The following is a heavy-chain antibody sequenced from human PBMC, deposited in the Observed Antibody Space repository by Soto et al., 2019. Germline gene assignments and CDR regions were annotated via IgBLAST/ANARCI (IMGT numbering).Heavy chain of an antibody. CDR3: ARFPYSASGDY. J-gene: IGHJ4*02. CDR1: GLTFSDYD. CDR2: ISKTGSNI. D-gene: IGHD4-4*01. Sequence: GGSLRLSCAASGLTFSDYDMSWIRQAPGKGLEWISYISKTGSNIYYADSVKGRFTISRDNAKNSLYLQMNSLRAEDTAMYYCARFPYSASGDYWGQGTLVTVSS. V-gene: IGHV3-11*01.